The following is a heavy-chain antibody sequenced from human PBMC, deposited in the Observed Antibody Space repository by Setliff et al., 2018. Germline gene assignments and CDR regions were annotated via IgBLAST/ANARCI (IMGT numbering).Heavy chain of an antibody. D-gene: IGHD2-15*01. V-gene: IGHV4-34*12. Sequence: PSETLSLTCAVYGGSFRGYYWSWIRQPQGKRLDWMGEIIHSGSTNYNPSLKSPVTISMDTSKNQFSLKVISVTAADTAVYYCASSFSRREKFLLDYWGQGALVTVSS. CDR1: GGSFRGYY. CDR3: ASSFSRREKFLLDY. CDR2: IIHSGST. J-gene: IGHJ4*02.